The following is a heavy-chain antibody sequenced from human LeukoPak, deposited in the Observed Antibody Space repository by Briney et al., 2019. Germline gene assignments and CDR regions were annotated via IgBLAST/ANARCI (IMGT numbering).Heavy chain of an antibody. D-gene: IGHD2-21*02. CDR2: ISGSGSST. Sequence: GGSLRLSCAASGFTFSSYAMSWVRQAPGKGLEWVAIISGSGSSTEYAHSVKGRFTISRDNTKNTLYLQMNSLRAEDTAVYYCARDPCGGDCYFDYWGQGTLVTVSS. CDR3: ARDPCGGDCYFDY. CDR1: GFTFSSYA. V-gene: IGHV3-23*01. J-gene: IGHJ4*02.